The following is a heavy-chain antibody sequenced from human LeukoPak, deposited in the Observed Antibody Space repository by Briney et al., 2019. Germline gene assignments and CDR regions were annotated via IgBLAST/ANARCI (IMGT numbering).Heavy chain of an antibody. V-gene: IGHV3-20*04. D-gene: IGHD2-2*01. CDR3: ARLARTDCSSTSCPRGQDYYFDY. Sequence: GGSLRLSCAASGFTFSSYAVSWVRQAPGKGLEWVSGINWNGGSTGYADSVKGRFTISRDNAKNSLYLQMNSLRAEDTALYYCARLARTDCSSTSCPRGQDYYFDYWGQGTLVTVSS. CDR2: INWNGGST. CDR1: GFTFSSYA. J-gene: IGHJ4*02.